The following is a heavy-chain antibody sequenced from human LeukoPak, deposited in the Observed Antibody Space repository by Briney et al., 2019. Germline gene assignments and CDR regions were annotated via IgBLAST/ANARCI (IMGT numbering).Heavy chain of an antibody. J-gene: IGHJ5*02. CDR1: GDSISSSAYY. D-gene: IGHD3-22*01. V-gene: IGHV4-39*07. CDR3: ARGPLYYYDSSGYHNWFDP. Sequence: SETLSLTCAVSGDSISSSAYYWGWIRQPPGKGLEWIGSIYHSGSTYYNPSLKSRVTISVDTSKNQFSLKLSSVTAADTAVYYCARGPLYYYDSSGYHNWFDPWGQGTLVTVSS. CDR2: IYHSGST.